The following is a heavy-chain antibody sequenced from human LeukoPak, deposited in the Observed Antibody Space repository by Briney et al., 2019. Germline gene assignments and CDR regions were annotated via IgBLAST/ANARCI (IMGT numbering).Heavy chain of an antibody. Sequence: PSETLSLTCAVYGGSFSGYYWSWIRQPPGKGLEWIGEINHSGSTNYNPSLKSRVTISVDTSKNQFSLKLSSVTAADTAVYYCARGGGFWSGYYSHFDYWGQGTLVTVSS. V-gene: IGHV4-34*01. CDR3: ARGGGFWSGYYSHFDY. D-gene: IGHD3-3*01. CDR2: INHSGST. J-gene: IGHJ4*02. CDR1: GGSFSGYY.